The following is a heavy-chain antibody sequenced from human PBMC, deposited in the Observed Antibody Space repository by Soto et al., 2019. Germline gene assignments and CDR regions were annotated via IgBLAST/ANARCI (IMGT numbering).Heavy chain of an antibody. CDR1: GYTFITYG. CDR3: ARDFTKSSSWPYYFDY. D-gene: IGHD6-13*01. V-gene: IGHV1-18*01. CDR2: ISAYSGST. J-gene: IGHJ4*02. Sequence: QVQLVQSGAEVKQPGASVKVSCKASGYTFITYGISWVRQAPGQGLEWMGWISAYSGSTKFAQKLQGRVTMTTDTSTTTAYMELRSLTSDDTAVYYCARDFTKSSSWPYYFDYWGQGTLVTVSS.